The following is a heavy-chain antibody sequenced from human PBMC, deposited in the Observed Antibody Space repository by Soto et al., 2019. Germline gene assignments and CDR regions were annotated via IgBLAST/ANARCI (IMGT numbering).Heavy chain of an antibody. CDR1: GFTFSSYA. CDR2: ISYDGSNK. CDR3: ARDYYRFNSGYGFSMDV. D-gene: IGHD5-12*01. Sequence: QVQLVESGGGVVQPGRSLRLSCAASGFTFSSYAMHWVRQAPGKRLEWVAVISYDGSNKYYADSVKGRFTISRDNSKNTLYLQMNHLRAEDTAVCYCARDYYRFNSGYGFSMDVWGQGTTVTVSS. J-gene: IGHJ6*02. V-gene: IGHV3-30-3*01.